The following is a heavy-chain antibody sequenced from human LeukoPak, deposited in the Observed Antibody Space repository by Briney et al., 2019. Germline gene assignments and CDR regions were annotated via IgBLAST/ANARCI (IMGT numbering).Heavy chain of an antibody. J-gene: IGHJ4*02. CDR1: GFTFGDYA. D-gene: IGHD6-19*01. CDR3: AKDMRPGIAVASTPDY. CDR2: ISWNSGSI. Sequence: GGSLRLSCTASGFTFGDYAMHWVRQAPGKGLEWVSGISWNSGSIGYADSVKGRFTISRDNAKNSLYLQMNSLRAEDTALYYCAKDMRPGIAVASTPDYWGQGTLVTVSS. V-gene: IGHV3-9*01.